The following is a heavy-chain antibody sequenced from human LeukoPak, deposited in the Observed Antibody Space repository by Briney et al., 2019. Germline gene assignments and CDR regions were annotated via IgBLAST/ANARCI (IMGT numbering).Heavy chain of an antibody. V-gene: IGHV4-61*02. D-gene: IGHD3-10*01. CDR1: GGSISSGSYY. J-gene: IGHJ6*02. Sequence: PSETLSLTCTVSGGSISSGSYYWSWIRQPAGKGLEWIGRIYTSGSTNYNPSLKSRVTISVDTSKNQFSLKLSSVTAADTAVYYCARSGWGYYGMDVWGQGTTVTVSS. CDR3: ARSGWGYYGMDV. CDR2: IYTSGST.